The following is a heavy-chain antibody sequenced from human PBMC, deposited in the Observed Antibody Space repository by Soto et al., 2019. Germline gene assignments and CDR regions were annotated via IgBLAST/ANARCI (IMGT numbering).Heavy chain of an antibody. Sequence: SETLSLTCAVYGGSFSGYYWSWIRQPPGKGLEWIGEINHSGSTNYNPSLKSRVTISVDTSKNQFSLKLSSVTAADTAVYYCARGRGAYCSGGSCYAKKGGFDPWGQGTLVTVSS. D-gene: IGHD2-15*01. V-gene: IGHV4-34*01. CDR1: GGSFSGYY. CDR2: INHSGST. CDR3: ARGRGAYCSGGSCYAKKGGFDP. J-gene: IGHJ5*02.